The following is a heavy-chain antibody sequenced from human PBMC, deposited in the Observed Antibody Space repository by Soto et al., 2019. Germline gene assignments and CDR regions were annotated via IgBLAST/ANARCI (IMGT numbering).Heavy chain of an antibody. D-gene: IGHD1-26*01. Sequence: QVQRVQSGAEVKKPGASVKVSCKASGYTFTSFDINWVRQATGQGLEWMGWMNPNSGNTGYAQKFQGRVTMTRTTSISTTYMELSSLRSEDTAVYYCAVPTVARSYNYWGQGTLVTVSS. CDR1: GYTFTSFD. CDR3: AVPTVARSYNY. V-gene: IGHV1-8*01. CDR2: MNPNSGNT. J-gene: IGHJ4*02.